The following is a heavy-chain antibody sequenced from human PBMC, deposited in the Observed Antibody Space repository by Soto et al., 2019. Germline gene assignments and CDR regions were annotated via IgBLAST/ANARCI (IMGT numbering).Heavy chain of an antibody. J-gene: IGHJ5*02. CDR1: GLTFSSYS. CDR2: ISSSSSSYI. V-gene: IGHV3-21*01. CDR3: ARDYSWMYSSSAPDWFDP. Sequence: GGSLRLSCAASGLTFSSYSMNWVRQAPGKGLEWVSSISSSSSSYIYYADSVKGRFTISRDNAKNSLYLQMNSLRAEDTAVYYCARDYSWMYSSSAPDWFDPWGQGTLVTVSS. D-gene: IGHD6-6*01.